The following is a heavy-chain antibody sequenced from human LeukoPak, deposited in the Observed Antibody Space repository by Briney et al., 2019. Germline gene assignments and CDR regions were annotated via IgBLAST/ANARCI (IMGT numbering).Heavy chain of an antibody. CDR3: AELGITMIGGV. Sequence: SGGSLRLSCAASGFTFSSYEMNWVRQAPGKGLEWVSSISSSGSYIYYADSVKGRFTISRDNAKNSLYLQMNSLRAEDTAVYYCAELGITMIGGVWGKGTTVTISS. J-gene: IGHJ6*04. CDR1: GFTFSSYE. V-gene: IGHV3-21*01. CDR2: ISSSGSYI. D-gene: IGHD3-10*02.